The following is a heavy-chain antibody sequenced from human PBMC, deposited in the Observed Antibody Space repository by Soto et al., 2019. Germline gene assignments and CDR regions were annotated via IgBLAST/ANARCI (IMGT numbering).Heavy chain of an antibody. D-gene: IGHD6-19*01. Sequence: QVQLVQSGAEVKKPGASVKVSCKASGNTFTDYYMHWVRQAPGQGLEWMGIISPSGGSTYAQKFQGRVTVTRDTATSTVYMELSSLRSEDTAVYYCARDGSSDWLTWFDPWGQGTLVTVSS. V-gene: IGHV1-46*01. CDR1: GNTFTDYY. CDR2: ISPSGGST. J-gene: IGHJ5*02. CDR3: ARDGSSDWLTWFDP.